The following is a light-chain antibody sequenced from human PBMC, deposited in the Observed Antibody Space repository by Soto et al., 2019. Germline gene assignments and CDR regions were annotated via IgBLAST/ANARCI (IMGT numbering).Light chain of an antibody. J-gene: IGKJ1*01. CDR3: QQYDYWPRP. Sequence: EIVVAQSPATPSLAPREKANFSCRPSQGVSGNLAWYQQKPGLAPRLLIYGASTRGTGIPARFSGSGSGTEFTLTISSLQSEDLAVYYCQQYDYWPRPFGQGTK. CDR1: QGVSGN. CDR2: GAS. V-gene: IGKV3-15*01.